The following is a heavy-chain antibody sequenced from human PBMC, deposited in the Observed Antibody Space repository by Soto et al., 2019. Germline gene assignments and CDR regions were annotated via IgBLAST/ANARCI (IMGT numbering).Heavy chain of an antibody. V-gene: IGHV4-30-4*02. Sequence: PSETLSLTCTISGGSISSGDYYWSWIRQPPGKALEWIGYIYYDGSTYYNPALESRVTISIDTSKNQFSLKLSSVTAADTAFYYCARDSGYNYGYFRWFDPWGQGTLVTVSS. CDR3: ARDSGYNYGYFRWFDP. CDR1: GGSISSGDYY. D-gene: IGHD5-18*01. CDR2: IYYDGST. J-gene: IGHJ5*02.